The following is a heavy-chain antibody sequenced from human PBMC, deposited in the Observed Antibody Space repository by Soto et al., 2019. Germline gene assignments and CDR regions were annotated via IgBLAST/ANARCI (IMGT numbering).Heavy chain of an antibody. D-gene: IGHD2-15*01. V-gene: IGHV3-21*04. CDR1: GFAFSTYS. J-gene: IGHJ5*02. Sequence: PGGSLRLSCAASGFAFSTYSMSWVRQAPGKGLEWVSSISSSSDYIFYADSVKGRFTISRDNARNTLYLHMNSLRAEDTAVYYCAKGPRSVVIRNWFDPWGQGMLVTVSS. CDR3: AKGPRSVVIRNWFDP. CDR2: ISSSSDYI.